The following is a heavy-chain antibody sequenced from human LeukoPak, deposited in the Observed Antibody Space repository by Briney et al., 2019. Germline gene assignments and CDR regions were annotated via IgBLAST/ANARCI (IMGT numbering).Heavy chain of an antibody. J-gene: IGHJ4*02. CDR2: IKRKSDGGTH. CDR3: TSPVWFGELSGY. D-gene: IGHD3-10*01. Sequence: GGSLILSCAASGFTFSNAWMSWVRQAPGKGLEWVGRIKRKSDGGTHDHATPVKGSFTIPRDDSQNPLYLQMNSLKTEDTAVYYCTSPVWFGELSGYWGQGTLVTVSS. CDR1: GFTFSNAW. V-gene: IGHV3-15*01.